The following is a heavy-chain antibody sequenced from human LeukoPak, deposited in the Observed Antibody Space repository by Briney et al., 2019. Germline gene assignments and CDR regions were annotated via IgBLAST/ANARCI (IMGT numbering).Heavy chain of an antibody. CDR1: GFTFDDYG. J-gene: IGHJ4*02. V-gene: IGHV3-20*04. Sequence: GGSLRLSCAASGFTFDDYGMSWVRQAPGKGLEWVSGINWNGGSTGYADSVKGRFTISRDNAKNSLYPQMNSLRAEDTALYYCARELVMTTVTTSYFDYWGQGTLVTVSS. D-gene: IGHD4-17*01. CDR2: INWNGGST. CDR3: ARELVMTTVTTSYFDY.